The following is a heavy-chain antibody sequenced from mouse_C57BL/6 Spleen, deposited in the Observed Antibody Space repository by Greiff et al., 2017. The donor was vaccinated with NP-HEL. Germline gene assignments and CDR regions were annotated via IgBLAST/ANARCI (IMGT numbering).Heavy chain of an antibody. V-gene: IGHV1-69*01. D-gene: IGHD2-5*01. CDR1: GYTFTSYW. J-gene: IGHJ4*01. Sequence: QVQLQQPGAELVMPGASVKLSCKASGYTFTSYWMHWVKQRPGQGLEWIGEIDPSDSYTNYNQKFKGKSTLTVDKSSSTAYMQLSSLTSEDSAVYYCARHTYYSNYGGAMDYWGQGTSVTVSS. CDR2: IDPSDSYT. CDR3: ARHTYYSNYGGAMDY.